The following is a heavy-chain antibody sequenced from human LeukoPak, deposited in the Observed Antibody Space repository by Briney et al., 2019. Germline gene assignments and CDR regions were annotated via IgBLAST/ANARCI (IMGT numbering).Heavy chain of an antibody. CDR3: AREDRHMNWFDP. Sequence: ASVKVSCKASGYTFTSYGISLVRQAPGQGLEWMGWISAYNGNTNYAQKLQGRVTMTTDTSTSTAYMELRSLRSDDTAVYYCAREDRHMNWFDPWGQGTLLTVSS. CDR2: ISAYNGNT. V-gene: IGHV1-18*01. CDR1: GYTFTSYG. J-gene: IGHJ5*02.